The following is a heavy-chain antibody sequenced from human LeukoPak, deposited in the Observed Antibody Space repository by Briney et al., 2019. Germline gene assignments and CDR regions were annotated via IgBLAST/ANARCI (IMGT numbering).Heavy chain of an antibody. V-gene: IGHV3-43D*03. Sequence: GGSLRLSCAASGFSFDDYAMHWVRQAPGKGLEWVSLISWEGGSTSYVDSVKGRFTISRDNSKNSLYLQMNSLRAEDTALYYCAMARGADKNYYYYYYMDVWGKGTTVTVSS. CDR3: AMARGADKNYYYYYYMDV. CDR2: ISWEGGST. CDR1: GFSFDDYA. J-gene: IGHJ6*03. D-gene: IGHD3-10*01.